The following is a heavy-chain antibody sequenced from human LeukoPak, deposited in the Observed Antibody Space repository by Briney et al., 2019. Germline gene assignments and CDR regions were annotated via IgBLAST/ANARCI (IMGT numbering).Heavy chain of an antibody. V-gene: IGHV1-18*01. CDR3: ARLPLDYYDSSGYYHFDY. Sequence: AASVKVSCKASGYTFTSYGISWVRQAPGQGLEWMGWISAYNGNTNYAQKLQGRVTMTTDTSTSTAYMELRSLRSDDTAVYYCARLPLDYYDSSGYYHFDYWGQGTLVTVSS. D-gene: IGHD3-22*01. J-gene: IGHJ4*02. CDR2: ISAYNGNT. CDR1: GYTFTSYG.